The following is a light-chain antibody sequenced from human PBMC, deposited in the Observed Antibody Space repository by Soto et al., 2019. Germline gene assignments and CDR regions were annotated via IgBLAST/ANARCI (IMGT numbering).Light chain of an antibody. Sequence: EIVLTQSPGTLSLSLGERAALSCRASQSVSSTYLAWYQQKPGQAPRLLIYGASRRATGIPDTFSGSGSGTDFTLTISRLEPEDFAVYYCQQYGSSPYTFGQGTRLEI. V-gene: IGKV3-20*01. CDR2: GAS. CDR1: QSVSSTY. J-gene: IGKJ2*01. CDR3: QQYGSSPYT.